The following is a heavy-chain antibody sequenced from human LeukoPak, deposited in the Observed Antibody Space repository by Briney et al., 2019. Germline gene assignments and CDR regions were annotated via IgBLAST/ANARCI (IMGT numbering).Heavy chain of an antibody. CDR2: ISYDGSNK. V-gene: IGHV3-30*03. CDR3: AAVEMATIGPFDY. J-gene: IGHJ4*02. CDR1: GFTFSSYG. Sequence: GGSLRLSCAASGFTFSSYGMHWVRQAPGKGLEWVAVISYDGSNKYYADSVKGRFTISRDNSKNTLYLQMTSLRAEDTAVYYCAAVEMATIGPFDYWGQGTLVTVSS. D-gene: IGHD5-24*01.